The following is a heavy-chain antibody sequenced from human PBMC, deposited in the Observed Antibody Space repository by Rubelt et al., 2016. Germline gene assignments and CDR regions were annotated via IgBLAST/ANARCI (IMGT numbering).Heavy chain of an antibody. D-gene: IGHD3-9*01. J-gene: IGHJ3*02. CDR1: GYTFTSYA. Sequence: QVQLVQSGAEVKKPGASVKVSCKASGYTFTSYAMHWVRQAPGQRLEWMGWINPNSGGTNYAQTFQGRVTVTRETSISTAYMELGRLRSDDTAVYYCARGAGGRYFDWYDAFDIWGQGTMVTVSS. CDR3: ARGAGGRYFDWYDAFDI. V-gene: IGHV1-2*02. CDR2: INPNSGGT.